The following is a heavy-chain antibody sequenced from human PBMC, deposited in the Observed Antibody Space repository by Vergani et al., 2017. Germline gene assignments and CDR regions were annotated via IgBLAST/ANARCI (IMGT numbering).Heavy chain of an antibody. CDR1: GYTFTDHS. CDR3: ATPQTVTTGGREV. D-gene: IGHD4-17*01. Sequence: EVQLVQSGAEVKKPGATMKISCKVSGYTFTDHSMHWVKQAPGKGREWMGLVDPEDGETIYAEKFKGRVTIAADTSTHTAHLELSSLRSEDTAVYYCATPQTVTTGGREVWGEGTKVIDCS. V-gene: IGHV1-69-2*01. CDR2: VDPEDGET. J-gene: IGHJ6*04.